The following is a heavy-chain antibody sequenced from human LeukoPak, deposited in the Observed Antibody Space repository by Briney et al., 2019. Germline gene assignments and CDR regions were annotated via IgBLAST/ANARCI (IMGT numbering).Heavy chain of an antibody. CDR3: ARAGARNYYDSSGSFDY. V-gene: IGHV1-2*02. D-gene: IGHD3-22*01. J-gene: IGHJ4*02. CDR2: INPNSGGT. Sequence: ASVKLSCKASGYTFTGYYMHWVRQAPGQGLEWIGWINPNSGGTNYAQKFQGRVTMTRDTSISTAYMELSRLRSDDTAVYYCARAGARNYYDSSGSFDYWGQGTLVTVSS. CDR1: GYTFTGYY.